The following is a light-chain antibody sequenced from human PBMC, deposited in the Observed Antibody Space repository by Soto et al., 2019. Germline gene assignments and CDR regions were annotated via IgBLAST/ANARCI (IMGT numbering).Light chain of an antibody. J-gene: IGLJ2*01. Sequence: QSALTQPPSASGTPGQRVTISCSGSSSNIGSNTVNWYQQLPGTAPKLLIYNNNQRPSGVPDRFSGAKSGTSASLAISGPQSEDEADYYCAAWDDSLNGPVFGGGTKLTVL. V-gene: IGLV1-44*01. CDR1: SSNIGSNT. CDR2: NNN. CDR3: AAWDDSLNGPV.